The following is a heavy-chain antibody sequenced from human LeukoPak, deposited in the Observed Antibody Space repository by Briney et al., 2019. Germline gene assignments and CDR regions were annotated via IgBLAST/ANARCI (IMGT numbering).Heavy chain of an antibody. CDR1: GFTFSSYE. Sequence: PGGSLRLSCAASGFTFSSYELNWVRQAPGKGLEWVSYITSSGGTTYYADSVKGRFTISRDNAKNSLYLQMNSLRAEDTAVYYCARESGSYSGDAFDIWGQETMVTVSS. CDR2: ITSSGGTT. V-gene: IGHV3-48*03. D-gene: IGHD1-26*01. CDR3: ARESGSYSGDAFDI. J-gene: IGHJ3*02.